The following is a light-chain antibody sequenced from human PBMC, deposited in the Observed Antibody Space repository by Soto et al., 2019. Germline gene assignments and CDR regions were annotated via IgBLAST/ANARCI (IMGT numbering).Light chain of an antibody. J-gene: IGKJ1*01. CDR3: MQPLQSWT. Sequence: MTQSPCSLSASVGDRVTIACQASQDISNYLDWYLQKPGQSPQLLIYLGSNRASGVPDRFSGSGSGTDFTLKISRVEAEDVGVYYCMQPLQSWTFGQGTKVDIK. CDR2: LGS. CDR1: QDISNY. V-gene: IGKV2-28*01.